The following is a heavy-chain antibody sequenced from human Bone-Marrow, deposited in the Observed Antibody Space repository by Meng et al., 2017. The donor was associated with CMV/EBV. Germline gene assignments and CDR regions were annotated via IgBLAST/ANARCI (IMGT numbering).Heavy chain of an antibody. Sequence: ASVKVSCKASGYTFTSYGISWVRQAPGQGLEWMGWISAYNGNTNYAQKLQGRVTMTTDTSTSTAYMELRSLRSDDTAVYYCAREGLDGYYYDSSGYSYYYYCMDVWGQGTTVTVSS. CDR3: AREGLDGYYYDSSGYSYYYYCMDV. V-gene: IGHV1-18*01. D-gene: IGHD3-22*01. CDR2: ISAYNGNT. CDR1: GYTFTSYG. J-gene: IGHJ6*02.